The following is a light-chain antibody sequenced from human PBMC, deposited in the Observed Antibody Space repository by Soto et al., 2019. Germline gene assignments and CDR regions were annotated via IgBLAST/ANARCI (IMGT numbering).Light chain of an antibody. J-gene: IGLJ2*01. CDR3: SSYTTRSSLPV. CDR2: DVT. CDR1: SSDVGGYDY. Sequence: QSALTQPASVSGSPGQSITISCTGTSSDVGGYDYVSWYQQHPGKAPKLMICDVTNRPSGVSNRFSGSKSGNTASLTISGLQAEDEADYYCSSYTTRSSLPVFGGGTKLTVL. V-gene: IGLV2-14*03.